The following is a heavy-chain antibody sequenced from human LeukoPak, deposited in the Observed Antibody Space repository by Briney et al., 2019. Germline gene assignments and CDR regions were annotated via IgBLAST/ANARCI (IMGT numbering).Heavy chain of an antibody. CDR2: IKQDGSEK. Sequence: PGGSLRLSCAASGFTFSSYWMSWVRQAPGKGLEWVANIKQDGSEKYYVDSVKGRFTISRDNAKNSLYLQMNSLRAEDTAVYYCAREGEYSSSPFDYWGQGTLVTVSS. J-gene: IGHJ4*02. CDR3: AREGEYSSSPFDY. CDR1: GFTFSSYW. D-gene: IGHD6-13*01. V-gene: IGHV3-7*01.